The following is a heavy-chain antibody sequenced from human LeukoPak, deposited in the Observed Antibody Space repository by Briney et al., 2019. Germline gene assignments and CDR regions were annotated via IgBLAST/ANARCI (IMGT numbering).Heavy chain of an antibody. CDR1: GFTFSSYA. J-gene: IGHJ6*03. Sequence: PGGSLRLSCAASGFTFSSYAMSWVRQAPGKGLEWVSAISGSGGSTYYADSVKGRFTISRDNSKNTLYLQMNSLRAEDTALYYCARVRSSSWYYYYYYMDVWGKGTTVTVSS. CDR3: ARVRSSSWYYYYYYMDV. CDR2: ISGSGGST. V-gene: IGHV3-23*01. D-gene: IGHD6-13*01.